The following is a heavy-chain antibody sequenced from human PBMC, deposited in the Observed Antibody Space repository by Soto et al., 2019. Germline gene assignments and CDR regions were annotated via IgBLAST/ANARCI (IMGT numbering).Heavy chain of an antibody. V-gene: IGHV1-69*12. CDR1: GGTFSRYA. CDR2: IIPIFGGR. D-gene: IGHD6-13*01. Sequence: QVQLVQSGAEVKKPGSSVKVSCTASGGTFSRYAISWVRQAPGQGLEWMGGIIPIFGGRKYAQKFQGRVTFTADESPSTAYMELSSLRSEDTAVYYCARPPPKEPSHIGYYYYGMDVWGQGTTVTVSS. J-gene: IGHJ6*02. CDR3: ARPPPKEPSHIGYYYYGMDV.